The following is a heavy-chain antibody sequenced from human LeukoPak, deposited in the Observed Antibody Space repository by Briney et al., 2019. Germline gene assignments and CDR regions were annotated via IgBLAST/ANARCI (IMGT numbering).Heavy chain of an antibody. CDR3: ARDPYYYDSSGYH. CDR1: GFTFSNYA. J-gene: IGHJ4*02. D-gene: IGHD3-22*01. CDR2: ISYDGGNK. Sequence: GGSLRLSCAASGFTFSNYAMHWVRQAPGKGLEWVTVISYDGGNKYYADSVRGRFTISRDNSKNTLYLQMNSLRVEDTAVYYCARDPYYYDSSGYHWGQGTLVTVSS. V-gene: IGHV3-30-3*01.